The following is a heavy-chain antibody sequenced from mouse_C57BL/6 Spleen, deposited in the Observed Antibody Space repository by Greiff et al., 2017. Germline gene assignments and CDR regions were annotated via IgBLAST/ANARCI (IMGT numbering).Heavy chain of an antibody. J-gene: IGHJ4*01. CDR2: IYPRSGNT. Sequence: VMLVESGAELARPGASVKLSCKASGYTFTSYGIRWVKQRTGQGLEWIGEIYPRSGNTYYNEKFKGKATLTADKSSSTAYMELRSLTSEDSPVYFCAREGDYGDDLGAMDYWGQGTSVTVSS. V-gene: IGHV1-81*01. D-gene: IGHD1-1*01. CDR3: AREGDYGDDLGAMDY. CDR1: GYTFTSYG.